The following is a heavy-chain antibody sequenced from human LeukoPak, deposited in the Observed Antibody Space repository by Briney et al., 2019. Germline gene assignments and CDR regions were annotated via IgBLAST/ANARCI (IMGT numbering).Heavy chain of an antibody. Sequence: GGSLRLSCEASGFAFSFSAMTWVRQAPGTSLEWWSTINPNAINTYHANAAKGRFPTPRDNSTRTLYLQLNRLTADDTAVYYSAKPISGCLALTADWFDPWGQGTLVTVSS. J-gene: IGHJ5*02. CDR2: INPNAINT. D-gene: IGHD2-21*02. V-gene: IGHV3-23*01. CDR3: AKPISGCLALTADWFDP. CDR1: GFAFSFSA.